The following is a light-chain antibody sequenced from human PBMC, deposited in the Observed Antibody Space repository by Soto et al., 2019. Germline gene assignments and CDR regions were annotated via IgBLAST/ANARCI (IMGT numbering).Light chain of an antibody. CDR1: QSISSW. CDR2: RAS. Sequence: DIQMTQSPSTLSASVGDRVTITCRASQSISSWLAWYQQKPGKAPKLLIYRASTLESGVPSRCSGSGSATEFTLTISSLQANDFATYYCQQYNSYPYTFGQGTKLEIK. V-gene: IGKV1-5*03. CDR3: QQYNSYPYT. J-gene: IGKJ2*01.